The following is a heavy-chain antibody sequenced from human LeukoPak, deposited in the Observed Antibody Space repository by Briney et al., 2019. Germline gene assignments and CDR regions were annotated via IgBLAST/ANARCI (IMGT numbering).Heavy chain of an antibody. J-gene: IGHJ4*02. Sequence: PSETLSLTRTVSGGSISSSSYYWGWIRQPPGKGLEWIGSIYYSGCTYYNPSLKSRLTISVDTSKNQFSLKLSSVTAADTAVYYCARPQRYSNYALDYWGQGTLVTVSS. CDR1: GGSISSSSYY. CDR3: ARPQRYSNYALDY. V-gene: IGHV4-39*01. D-gene: IGHD4-11*01. CDR2: IYYSGCT.